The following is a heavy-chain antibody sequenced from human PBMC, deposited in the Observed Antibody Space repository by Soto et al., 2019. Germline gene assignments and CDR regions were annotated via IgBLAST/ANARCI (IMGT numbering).Heavy chain of an antibody. D-gene: IGHD2-21*01. CDR1: GFTFSTFG. Sequence: LRLSCAASGFTFSTFGMNWVRQAPGKGLEWISYISSSSTTIFYGGSVEGRFTVSRDNAENSLYLQMISLRDEDTAVVYYSRKKGGAVIGLNWFDPWGHGTLVTVSS. CDR2: ISSSSTTI. CDR3: SRKKGGAVIGLNWFDP. J-gene: IGHJ5*02. V-gene: IGHV3-48*02.